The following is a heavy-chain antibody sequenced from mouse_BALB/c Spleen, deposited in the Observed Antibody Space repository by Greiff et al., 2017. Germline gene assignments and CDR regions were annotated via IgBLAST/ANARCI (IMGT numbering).Heavy chain of an antibody. J-gene: IGHJ3*01. CDR1: GYTFSSYW. V-gene: IGHV1-9*01. CDR2: ILPGSGST. Sequence: LMKPGASVKISCKATGYTFSSYWIEWVKQRPGHGLEWIGEILPGSGSTNYNEKFKGKATFTADTSSNTAYMQLRSLTSEDSAVYYCASPYDGFAYWGQGTLVTVSA. D-gene: IGHD2-14*01. CDR3: ASPYDGFAY.